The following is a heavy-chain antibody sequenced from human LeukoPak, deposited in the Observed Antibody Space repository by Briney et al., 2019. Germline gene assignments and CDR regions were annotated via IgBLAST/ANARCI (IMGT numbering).Heavy chain of an antibody. CDR1: GFTFSSYG. CDR2: IWYDGSNK. Sequence: GGSLRLSCAASGFTFSSYGMHWVRQAPGKGLEWVAVIWYDGSNKYYADSVKGRFTISRDNSKNTLYLQMNSLRAEDTAVYYCARDQYYYDSSGYRDYYYYYGMDVWGQGTTVTVSS. J-gene: IGHJ6*02. V-gene: IGHV3-33*01. CDR3: ARDQYYYDSSGYRDYYYYYGMDV. D-gene: IGHD3-22*01.